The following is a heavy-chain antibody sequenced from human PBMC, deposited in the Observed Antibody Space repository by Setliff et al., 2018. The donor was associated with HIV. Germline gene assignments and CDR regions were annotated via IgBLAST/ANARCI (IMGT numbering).Heavy chain of an antibody. CDR1: GYTFSAYY. V-gene: IGHV1-2*06. D-gene: IGHD6-19*01. CDR2: INPNSGGI. J-gene: IGHJ6*04. Sequence: ASVKVSCKASGYTFSAYYMHWVRQAPGQGLEWMGRINPNSGGIKYGQKFQGRVTMTRDTSISTAYMEINRLRSDDTAVYYCARGWATGADSSPLDVWGKGTTVTVSS. CDR3: ARGWATGADSSPLDV.